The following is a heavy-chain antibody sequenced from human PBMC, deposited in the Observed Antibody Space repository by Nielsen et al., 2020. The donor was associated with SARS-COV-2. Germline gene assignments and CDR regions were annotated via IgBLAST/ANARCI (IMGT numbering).Heavy chain of an antibody. CDR2: ISYDGSNK. CDR3: ARDRYYDSSGYFDY. V-gene: IGHV3-30*03. CDR1: GFTFSSYG. J-gene: IGHJ4*02. D-gene: IGHD3-22*01. Sequence: GESLKISCAASGFTFSSYGMHWVRQAPGKGLEWVAVISYDGSNKYYADSVKGRFTISRDNSKNTLYLQMNSLRAEDTAVYYCARDRYYDSSGYFDYWGQGTLVTVSS.